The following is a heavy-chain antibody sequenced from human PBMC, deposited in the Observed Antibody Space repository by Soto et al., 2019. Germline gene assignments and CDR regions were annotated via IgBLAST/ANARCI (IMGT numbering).Heavy chain of an antibody. CDR2: IYYSGST. CDR1: GCSISSGDYY. V-gene: IGHV4-30-4*01. D-gene: IGHD6-13*01. J-gene: IGHJ5*02. CDR3: ARDHSRSSWYGNWFDP. Sequence: SETLSLTCTVSGCSISSGDYYWSWIRQPPGKGLEWIGYIYYSGSTYYNPSLKSRVTISVDTSKNQFSLKLSSVTAADTAVYYCARDHSRSSWYGNWFDPWGQGTLVTVSS.